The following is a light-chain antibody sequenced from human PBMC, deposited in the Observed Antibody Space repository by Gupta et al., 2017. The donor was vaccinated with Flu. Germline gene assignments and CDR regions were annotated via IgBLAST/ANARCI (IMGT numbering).Light chain of an antibody. CDR2: RNN. Sequence: QSALTPPSSASGTPGQCTAISCSGSSYNIGSNYLYWYQQLPGTAPNILINRNNQRPSGVPDRFSGSKSGTSAALAISGRRSEDEADYYCAAWDDSLSGWVFGGGTKLTVL. J-gene: IGLJ3*02. V-gene: IGLV1-47*01. CDR1: SYNIGSNY. CDR3: AAWDDSLSGWV.